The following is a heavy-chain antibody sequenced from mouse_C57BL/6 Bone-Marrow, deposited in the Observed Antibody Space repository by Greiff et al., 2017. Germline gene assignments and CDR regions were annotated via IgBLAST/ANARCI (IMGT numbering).Heavy chain of an antibody. CDR1: GYTFTSYG. J-gene: IGHJ4*01. CDR2: IYPRSGNT. Sequence: QVQLQQSGAELARPGASVKLSCKASGYTFTSYGISWVKQRTGQGLEWIGEIYPRSGNTYYNEKFKGKATLTADKSSSTAYMELRSLTSEDSAVYVCARRVLLFLDYAMDYWGQGTSVTVSS. CDR3: ARRVLLFLDYAMDY. V-gene: IGHV1-81*01. D-gene: IGHD2-1*01.